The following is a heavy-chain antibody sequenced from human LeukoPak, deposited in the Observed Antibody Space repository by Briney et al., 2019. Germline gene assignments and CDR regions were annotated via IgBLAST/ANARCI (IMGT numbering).Heavy chain of an antibody. D-gene: IGHD5/OR15-5a*01. CDR3: RRQFLVGVS. Sequence: PGGSLRLSCAASGFTFSIYDMYWIRQAPGKGLEWVSAISGSGGSTYYADSVKGRFTISRDNSKNTLYLQMNSLSAEDTAMYYCRRQFLVGVSWGPGTLVTVSS. V-gene: IGHV3-23*01. CDR2: ISGSGGST. J-gene: IGHJ5*02. CDR1: GFTFSIYD.